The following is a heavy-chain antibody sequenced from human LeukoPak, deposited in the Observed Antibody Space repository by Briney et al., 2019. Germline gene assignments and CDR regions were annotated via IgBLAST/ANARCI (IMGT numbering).Heavy chain of an antibody. CDR3: ARRSAGTMIPTRHAFDI. V-gene: IGHV4-59*08. Sequence: SETLSLTCTVSGGSISSYYWSWIRQPPGKGLEWIGYIYYSGSTNYNPSLKSRVTISVDTSKNQFSLKLSPVTAADTAVYYCARRSAGTMIPTRHAFDIWGQGTMVTVSS. CDR1: GGSISSYY. CDR2: IYYSGST. D-gene: IGHD3-22*01. J-gene: IGHJ3*02.